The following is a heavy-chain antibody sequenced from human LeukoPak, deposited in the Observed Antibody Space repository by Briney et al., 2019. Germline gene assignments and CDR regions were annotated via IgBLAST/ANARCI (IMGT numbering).Heavy chain of an antibody. Sequence: PSETLSLTCAVSGYSISSGYYWGWIRQPPGKGLEWIGNIYHSGSTYYNPSLKSRVTISVDTSKNQFSLKLSSLTAADTAVYYCARRFSNSHFDYWGQGTLVTVSS. CDR3: ARRFSNSHFDY. V-gene: IGHV4-38-2*01. CDR1: GYSISSGYY. D-gene: IGHD6-6*01. J-gene: IGHJ4*02. CDR2: IYHSGST.